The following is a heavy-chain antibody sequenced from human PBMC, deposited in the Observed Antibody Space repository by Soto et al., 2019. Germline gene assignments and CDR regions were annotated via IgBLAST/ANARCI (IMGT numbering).Heavy chain of an antibody. CDR1: GYTFTSYG. Sequence: QVQLVKSGAEVKKPGASVKVSCKASGYTFTSYGLSWVRQAPGQGLEWMGRISAYNYNTKYAQKLQGRVTMTTDTSTSTAYMELRSLRSDDTAVYSWARVVGALGHWFDPWGQGTLVTVSS. CDR2: ISAYNYNT. V-gene: IGHV1-18*01. J-gene: IGHJ5*02. CDR3: ARVVGALGHWFDP. D-gene: IGHD1-26*01.